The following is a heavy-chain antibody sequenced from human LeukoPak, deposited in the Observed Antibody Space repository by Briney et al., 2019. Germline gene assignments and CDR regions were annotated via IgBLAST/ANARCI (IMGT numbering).Heavy chain of an antibody. J-gene: IGHJ2*01. CDR2: IYHSGTT. Sequence: PQTLSLTCAVSGGSLSSGGYSWSWIRQPPGKGLEWIGYIYHSGTTYYNPSLKSRVTISVARSKTQFSLKLSSVTAADTAVYYCARGSGSVYYDSRGHWYFDLWGRGTLVTVSS. D-gene: IGHD3-22*01. V-gene: IGHV4-30-2*01. CDR1: GGSLSSGGYS. CDR3: ARGSGSVYYDSRGHWYFDL.